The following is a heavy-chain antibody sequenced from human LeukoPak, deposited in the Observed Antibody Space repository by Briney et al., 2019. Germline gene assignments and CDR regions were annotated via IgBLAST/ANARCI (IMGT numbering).Heavy chain of an antibody. V-gene: IGHV3-7*04. J-gene: IGHJ6*02. CDR2: IKQDGSEK. D-gene: IGHD6-6*01. CDR1: GFPFSSYW. Sequence: PGGPLRLSWAPSGFPFSSYWMSGVRQAPGKGLEWVANIKQDGSEKYYVDSVKGRFTISRDNAKNSLYLQMNSLRAEDTAVYYCAREEYTNGMDVWGQGTTVTVSS. CDR3: AREEYTNGMDV.